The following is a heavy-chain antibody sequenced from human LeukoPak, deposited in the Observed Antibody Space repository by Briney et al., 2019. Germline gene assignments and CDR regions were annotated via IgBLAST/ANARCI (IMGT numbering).Heavy chain of an antibody. CDR1: GFTFSSYS. V-gene: IGHV3-21*01. CDR2: ISSISSYI. Sequence: PGGSLRLSCAASGFTFSSYSMNWVRQAPGKGLEWVSSISSISSYIYYADSVKGRFTISRDNAKNSLYLQMNSLRAEDTAVYYCARGVIVAAAGTKYFQHWGQGTLVTVSS. J-gene: IGHJ1*01. CDR3: ARGVIVAAAGTKYFQH. D-gene: IGHD6-13*01.